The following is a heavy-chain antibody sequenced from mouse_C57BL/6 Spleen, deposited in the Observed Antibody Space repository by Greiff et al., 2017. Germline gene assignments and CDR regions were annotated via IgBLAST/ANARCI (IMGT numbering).Heavy chain of an antibody. V-gene: IGHV1-4*01. CDR2: INPSSGYT. CDR3: ARSDNYYGSSYFDY. J-gene: IGHJ2*01. D-gene: IGHD1-1*01. CDR1: GYTFTSYT. Sequence: QVQLKQSGAELARPGASVKMSCKASGYTFTSYTMHWVKQRPGPGLEWIGYINPSSGYTKYNQKFKDKATLTADKSSSTAYMQLSSLTSEDAAVYYCARSDNYYGSSYFDYWGQGTTLTVAS.